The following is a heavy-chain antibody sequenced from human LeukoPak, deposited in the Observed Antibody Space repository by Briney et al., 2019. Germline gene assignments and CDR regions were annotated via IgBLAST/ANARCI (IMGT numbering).Heavy chain of an antibody. D-gene: IGHD1-7*01. J-gene: IGHJ6*02. CDR3: ARDNWNYGSSMDV. CDR1: GGSISSYY. CDR2: IYYSGST. V-gene: IGHV4-59*01. Sequence: SETLSLTCTDSGGSISSYYWRWIRQPPGKGLEWIGYIYYSGSTNYNPSLKSRVTIPVDTSKNQFSLKLSSVTAADTAVYYCARDNWNYGSSMDVWGQGTTVTVSS.